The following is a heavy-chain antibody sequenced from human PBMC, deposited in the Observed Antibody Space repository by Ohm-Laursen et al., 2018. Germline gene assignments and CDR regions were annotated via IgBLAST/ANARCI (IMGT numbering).Heavy chain of an antibody. V-gene: IGHV4-31*02. CDR2: IYYSGST. J-gene: IGHJ4*02. CDR3: AGHSGSYSDY. D-gene: IGHD1-26*01. CDR1: GGSISGYY. Sequence: TLSLTWTVSGGSISGYYWSWIRQHPGKGLEWIGYIYYSGSTYYNPSLKSRVTMSVDTSKNQFSLKLSSVTAADTAVYYCAGHSGSYSDYWGQGTLVTVSS.